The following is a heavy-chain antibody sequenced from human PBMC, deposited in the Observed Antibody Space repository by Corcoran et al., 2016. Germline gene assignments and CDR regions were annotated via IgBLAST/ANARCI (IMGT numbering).Heavy chain of an antibody. V-gene: IGHV1-69*06. J-gene: IGHJ4*02. Sequence: HVQLVQSGAEVKKPGSSVKVSCKASGGTFTTYRINWVRQAPGQGLEWMGEIIPMFGTANSAQKFQGRVTITADKSTNTAYMELSSLRSDDTAVYYCGGEEGVVSDFDYWGQGTLVTVSS. CDR2: IIPMFGTA. CDR3: GGEEGVVSDFDY. D-gene: IGHD2-8*02. CDR1: GGTFTTYR.